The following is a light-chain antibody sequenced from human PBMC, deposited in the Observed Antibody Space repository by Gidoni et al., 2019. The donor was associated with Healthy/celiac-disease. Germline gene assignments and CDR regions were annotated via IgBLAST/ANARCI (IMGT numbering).Light chain of an antibody. CDR3: QPYNNWPLP. Sequence: EIVMTQAPATLSVSPGERATISCRASQSVRSNLAWYQQKPGQAPRLLISGASTRATGIPARFIGSGSGPAFTLTIRSLQSVDFSVSYCQPYNNWPLPFXQXTKVEIK. CDR1: QSVRSN. V-gene: IGKV3-15*01. J-gene: IGKJ1*01. CDR2: GAS.